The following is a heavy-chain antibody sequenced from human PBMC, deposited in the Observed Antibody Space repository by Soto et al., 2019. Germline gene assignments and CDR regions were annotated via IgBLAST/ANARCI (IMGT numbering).Heavy chain of an antibody. CDR1: GGTFSSYA. V-gene: IGHV1-69*13. CDR3: ARVKYYDSSGYYYVLKSPLAFMDV. D-gene: IGHD3-22*01. Sequence: SVKVSCKASGGTFSSYAISWVRQAPGQGLEWMGGIIPIFGTANYAQKFQGRVMITADESTSTAYTELSSLRSEDTAVYYCARVKYYDSSGYYYVLKSPLAFMDVWGQGTTVTVSS. CDR2: IIPIFGTA. J-gene: IGHJ6*02.